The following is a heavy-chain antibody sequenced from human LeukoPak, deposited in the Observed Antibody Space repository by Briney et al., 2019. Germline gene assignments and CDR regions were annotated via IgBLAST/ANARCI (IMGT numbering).Heavy chain of an antibody. V-gene: IGHV3-48*01. D-gene: IGHD3-22*01. CDR3: ERGERHYYDSSGYYYDY. CDR1: GFTFSSYE. CDR2: ISSSSSTI. Sequence: PGGSLRLSCAASGFTFSSYEMNWVRQAPGKGLEWVSYISSSSSTIYYADSVKGRFTISRDNAKNSLYLQMNSLRAEDTAVYYCERGERHYYDSSGYYYDYWGQGTLVTVSS. J-gene: IGHJ4*02.